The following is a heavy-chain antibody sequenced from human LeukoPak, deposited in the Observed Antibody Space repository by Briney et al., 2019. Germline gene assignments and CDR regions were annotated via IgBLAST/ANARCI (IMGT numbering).Heavy chain of an antibody. CDR3: ARDPATIVVVTADAFDI. D-gene: IGHD2-21*02. CDR1: GYTFTSYG. Sequence: ASVKVSCKASGYTFTSYGISWVRQAPGQGLEWMGWISAYNGNTNYAQKLQGRVTMTTDTSTSTAYMELSSLRSEDTAVYYCARDPATIVVVTADAFDIWGQGTMVTVSS. CDR2: ISAYNGNT. J-gene: IGHJ3*02. V-gene: IGHV1-18*01.